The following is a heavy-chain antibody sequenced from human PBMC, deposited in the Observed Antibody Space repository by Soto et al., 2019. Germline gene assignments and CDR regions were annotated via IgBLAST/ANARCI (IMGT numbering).Heavy chain of an antibody. CDR2: IYYSGST. Sequence: QVQLQESGPGLVKPSQTLSLTCTVSGGSISSGGYYWSWIRQHPGKGLEWIGYIYYSGSTYYNPSLKSRGTISVDTSKNQFSLKLSSVTAADTAVYYCARDSARVVVAASLRYYYYYMDVWGKGTTVTVSS. V-gene: IGHV4-31*03. CDR1: GGSISSGGYY. D-gene: IGHD2-15*01. CDR3: ARDSARVVVAASLRYYYYYMDV. J-gene: IGHJ6*03.